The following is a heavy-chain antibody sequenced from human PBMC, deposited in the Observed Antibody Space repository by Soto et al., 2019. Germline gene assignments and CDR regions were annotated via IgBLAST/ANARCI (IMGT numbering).Heavy chain of an antibody. CDR1: GGSISSYY. Sequence: PSETLSLTCTVSGGSISSYYWSWIRQPPGKGLEWIGYIYYSGSTNYNPSLKSRVTISVDTSKNQFSLKLSSVTAADTAVYYCARSIAARPKKWFDPWGQGTLVTVSS. V-gene: IGHV4-59*01. D-gene: IGHD6-6*01. CDR2: IYYSGST. J-gene: IGHJ5*02. CDR3: ARSIAARPKKWFDP.